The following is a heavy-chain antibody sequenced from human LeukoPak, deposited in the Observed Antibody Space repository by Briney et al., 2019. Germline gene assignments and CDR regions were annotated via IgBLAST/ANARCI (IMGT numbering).Heavy chain of an antibody. CDR3: ARTIVVEYQPTFGFDY. CDR2: INPNSGGT. D-gene: IGHD2-2*01. CDR1: GYTFTGYY. Sequence: GASVKVSCKASGYTFTGYYMHWVRQAPGQGLEWMGCINPNSGGTNYAQKFQGRVTMTRDTSVSTAYMELSRLRSDDTAVYYCARTIVVEYQPTFGFDYWGQGTLVTVSS. V-gene: IGHV1-2*02. J-gene: IGHJ4*02.